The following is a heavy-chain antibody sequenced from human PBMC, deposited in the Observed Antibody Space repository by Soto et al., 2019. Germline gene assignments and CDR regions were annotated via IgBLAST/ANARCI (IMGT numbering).Heavy chain of an antibody. V-gene: IGHV3-23*01. D-gene: IGHD6-19*01. J-gene: IGHJ4*02. CDR2: IGGSGGST. CDR1: GFSFNNYA. CDR3: AKDGYTSGLTTFDC. Sequence: EVQLWESGGGLVQPGGSLRLSCAASGFSFNNYAMSWVRQAPGKGLECVSGIGGSGGSTFYADCVRGRFTISRENPKITLYLQMNSLGDEDTAVYYCAKDGYTSGLTTFDCWGQGTLVTVSS.